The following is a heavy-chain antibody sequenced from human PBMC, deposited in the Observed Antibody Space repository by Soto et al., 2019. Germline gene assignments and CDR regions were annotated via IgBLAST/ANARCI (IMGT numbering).Heavy chain of an antibody. CDR3: VREAPCSNGVCQFDY. Sequence: CSSSGFTFSPYEISWVRHAPGKGLEWISYISSSGSTIHYADSVKGRFSISRDNAKKSLFLQMNSLRAEDTAVYYCVREAPCSNGVCQFDYWGRGTLVTVSS. CDR1: GFTFSPYE. D-gene: IGHD2-8*01. V-gene: IGHV3-48*03. J-gene: IGHJ4*02. CDR2: ISSSGSTI.